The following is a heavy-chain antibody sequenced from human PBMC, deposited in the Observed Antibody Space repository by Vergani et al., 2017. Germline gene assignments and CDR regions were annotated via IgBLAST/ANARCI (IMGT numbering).Heavy chain of an antibody. V-gene: IGHV3-23*01. CDR3: ARSGEYCSPSSCSHPGAFDI. Sequence: EVHLLESGGGLVQSGGSLRLSCAASGFTFSNSAVSWVRQAPGRGLAWVSSISGPGLSTYYADSVKGRFSISRDNSKNTVFLQIHSLRAEDTAVYYCARSGEYCSPSSCSHPGAFDIWGQGTMVTVSS. D-gene: IGHD2-2*01. CDR2: ISGPGLST. J-gene: IGHJ3*02. CDR1: GFTFSNSA.